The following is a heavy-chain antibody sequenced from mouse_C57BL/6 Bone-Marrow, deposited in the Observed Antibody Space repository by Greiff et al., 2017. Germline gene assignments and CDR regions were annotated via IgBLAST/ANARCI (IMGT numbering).Heavy chain of an antibody. Sequence: EVQLQESGAELVRPGASVKLSCTASGFNIKDDYMHWVKQRPEQGLEWIGWIDPENGDTEYASKFQGKATIPADTSSNTAYLQLSSLTSEDTAVYYCTRYYYGSTLYWYFDVWGTGTTVTVSS. CDR2: IDPENGDT. J-gene: IGHJ1*03. D-gene: IGHD1-1*01. CDR1: GFNIKDDY. V-gene: IGHV14-4*01. CDR3: TRYYYGSTLYWYFDV.